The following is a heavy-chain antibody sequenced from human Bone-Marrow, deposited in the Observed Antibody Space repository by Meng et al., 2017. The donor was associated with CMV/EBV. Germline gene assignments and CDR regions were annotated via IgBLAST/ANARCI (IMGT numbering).Heavy chain of an antibody. D-gene: IGHD3-22*01. CDR2: INPKSGGT. J-gene: IGHJ4*02. CDR3: ARDDSSGGFDY. V-gene: IGHV1-2*02. CDR1: NYTFAAYH. Sequence: ASVKVSCKGSNYTFAAYHIHWVRQAPGQGLEWMGWINPKSGGTDYAQNFQGRVTMTRDTSISTAFMELNGLRSDDTAVYYCARDDSSGGFDYWGQGTLVTVSS.